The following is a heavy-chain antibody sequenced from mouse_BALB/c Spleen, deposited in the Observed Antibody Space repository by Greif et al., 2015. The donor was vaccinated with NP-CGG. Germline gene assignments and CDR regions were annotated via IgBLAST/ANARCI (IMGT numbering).Heavy chain of an antibody. CDR1: GYTFTSYW. V-gene: IGHV1-7*01. CDR2: INPSTGYT. D-gene: IGHD1-1*01. Sequence: VKLMESGAELAKPGASVKMSCKASGYTFTSYWMHWVKQRPGQGLEWIGYINPSTGYTEYNQKFKDKATLTADKSSSTAYMQLSSLTSEDSAVYYCAGYYGSSYAMDYWGQGTSVTVSS. J-gene: IGHJ4*01. CDR3: AGYYGSSYAMDY.